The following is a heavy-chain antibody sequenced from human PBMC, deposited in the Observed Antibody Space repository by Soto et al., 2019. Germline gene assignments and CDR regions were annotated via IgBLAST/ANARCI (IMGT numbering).Heavy chain of an antibody. D-gene: IGHD6-19*01. CDR1: GYTFTSYA. CDR3: ARGSLEWLVPGWFDP. J-gene: IGHJ5*02. Sequence: ASVKVSCKASGYTFTSYAMHWVRQAPGQRLEWMGWINAGNGNTKYSQKFQGRVTITRDTSASTAYMELSSLRSEDTAVYYCARGSLEWLVPGWFDPWGQGTLVTSPQ. V-gene: IGHV1-3*01. CDR2: INAGNGNT.